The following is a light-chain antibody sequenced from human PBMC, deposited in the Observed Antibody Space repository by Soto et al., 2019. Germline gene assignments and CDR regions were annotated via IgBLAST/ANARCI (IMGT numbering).Light chain of an antibody. CDR1: QSISSW. CDR2: DAS. V-gene: IGKV1-5*01. Sequence: DIQMTQSPSTLSASVGDRVTITCRASQSISSWLAWYQQKPGKAPKLLIYDASSLESGVPSRFSGSGSGTEFTLTISSLQPDDFATYYCQQLNGYVALTFGGGTKVEIK. J-gene: IGKJ4*01. CDR3: QQLNGYVALT.